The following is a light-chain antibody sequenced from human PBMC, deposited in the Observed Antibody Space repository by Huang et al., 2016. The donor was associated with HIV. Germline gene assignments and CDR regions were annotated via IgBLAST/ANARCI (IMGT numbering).Light chain of an antibody. CDR1: QSVGSN. V-gene: IGKV3-15*01. CDR3: QQYDIWPPYT. Sequence: EIVMTQSPATLSVSPGERVTLSCRASQSVGSNLGWYQQKPGPPPRLLIYGASTRATSGPARFSGSGSGSEITLSISSLQSEDFAVYYCQQYDIWPPYTFGQGTKLEIK. J-gene: IGKJ2*01. CDR2: GAS.